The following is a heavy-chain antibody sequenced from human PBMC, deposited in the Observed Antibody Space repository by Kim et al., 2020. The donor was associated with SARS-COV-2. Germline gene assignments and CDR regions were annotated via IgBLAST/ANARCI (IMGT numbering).Heavy chain of an antibody. CDR1: GFTFSSYG. V-gene: IGHV3-30*18. D-gene: IGHD2-15*01. CDR2: ISYDGSNK. CDR3: AKDRVVTDDYFDY. J-gene: IGHJ4*02. Sequence: GGSLRLSCAASGFTFSSYGMHWVRQAPGKGLEWVAVISYDGSNKYYADSVKGRFTISRDNSKNTLYLQMNSLRAEDTAVYYCAKDRVVTDDYFDYCGQGT.